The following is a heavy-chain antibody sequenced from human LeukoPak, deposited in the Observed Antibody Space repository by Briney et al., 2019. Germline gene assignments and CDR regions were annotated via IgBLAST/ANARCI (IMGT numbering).Heavy chain of an antibody. D-gene: IGHD3-22*01. CDR1: GFTFSSNY. CDR3: AREMGYYDSSGYYQSDAFDI. V-gene: IGHV3-53*04. Sequence: GGSLRLSCAASGFTFSSNYMSWVRQAPGKGLEWVSVIYSGGSTYYADSVKGRFTISRHNSKNTLYLQMNSLRAEDTAVYYCAREMGYYDSSGYYQSDAFDIWGQGTMVTVSS. J-gene: IGHJ3*02. CDR2: IYSGGST.